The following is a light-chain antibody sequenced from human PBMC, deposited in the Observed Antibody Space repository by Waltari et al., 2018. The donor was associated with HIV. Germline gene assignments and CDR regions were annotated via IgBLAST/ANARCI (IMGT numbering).Light chain of an antibody. J-gene: IGLJ2*01. CDR3: SSYTSSSTPVV. V-gene: IGLV2-14*01. CDR2: DAS. Sequence: QSALTQPASVSGSPGQSITISCTGTNSDIGTYDYVTWYQQHQGKAPKLMIYDASNRPSGVANRFSGSKPGNTASLTISGLQVEDEADYYCSSYTSSSTPVVFGGGTKLTVL. CDR1: NSDIGTYDY.